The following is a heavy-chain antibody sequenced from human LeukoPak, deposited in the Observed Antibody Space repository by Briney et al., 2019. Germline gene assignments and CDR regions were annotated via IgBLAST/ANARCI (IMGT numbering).Heavy chain of an antibody. CDR1: GYTFTGYY. V-gene: IGHV1-2*04. CDR3: ARGTITFGGVIVMNPFDY. CDR2: INPNSGGT. J-gene: IGHJ4*02. D-gene: IGHD3-16*02. Sequence: ASVKVSCKASGYTFTGYYMHWVRQAPGQGLEWMGWINPNSGGTNYAQKFQGWVTMTRDTSISTAYMELGRLRSDDTAVYYCARGTITFGGVIVMNPFDYWGQGTLVTVSS.